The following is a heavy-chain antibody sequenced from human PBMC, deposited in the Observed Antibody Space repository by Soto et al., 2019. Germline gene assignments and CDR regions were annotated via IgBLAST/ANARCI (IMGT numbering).Heavy chain of an antibody. D-gene: IGHD4-17*01. CDR1: GFIFSDSA. J-gene: IGHJ4*02. V-gene: IGHV3-73*02. CDR2: IRNKPSNYAT. CDR3: TRVSVTPFDY. Sequence: EVQLVESGGGLVQPGGSLKLSCAASGFIFSDSAVHLVLQASGKGLEWVGRIRNKPSNYATGYAASVKGRFTISRDDSKNTAYLQMNSLKTEDTDVYFCTRVSVTPFDYWGQETLVTVSS.